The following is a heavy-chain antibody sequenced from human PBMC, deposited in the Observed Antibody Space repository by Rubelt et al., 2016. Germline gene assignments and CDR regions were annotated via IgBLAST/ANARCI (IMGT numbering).Heavy chain of an antibody. V-gene: IGHV5-10-1*01. CDR3: ARHAGDGGNSEDWFDP. CDR1: GYSFTSYW. D-gene: IGHD4-23*01. J-gene: IGHJ5*02. CDR2: IDTSDPYT. Sequence: EVQLVQSGAEVKKPGESLRISCKGSGYSFTSYWISWVRQMPGKGLEWMGRIDTSDPYTNYSPTFQGHVTISAYKSISTAYRQWSSLKAWDTAMYYCARHAGDGGNSEDWFDPWGQGTLVTVSS.